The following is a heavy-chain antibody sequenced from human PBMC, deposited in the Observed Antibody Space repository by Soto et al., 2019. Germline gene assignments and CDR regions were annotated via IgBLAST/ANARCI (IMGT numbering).Heavy chain of an antibody. D-gene: IGHD1-1*01. V-gene: IGHV3-23*01. CDR2: LDDSGTDT. CDR3: AKEQVERHCGFDY. CDR1: GFIFGNYA. Sequence: EVQLLESGGGLVQPGGSLRLSCAASGFIFGNYAMSWVRQAPGKGLEWVSGLDDSGTDTYYADSVKGRFTISRDNFKNTLDLQMNSLRVEDTAIYYCAKEQVERHCGFDYWGQGALVTVSS. J-gene: IGHJ4*02.